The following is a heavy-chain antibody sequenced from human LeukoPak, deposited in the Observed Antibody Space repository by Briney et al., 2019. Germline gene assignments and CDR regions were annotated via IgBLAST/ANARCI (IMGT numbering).Heavy chain of an antibody. CDR2: INHSGST. J-gene: IGHJ4*02. CDR1: GGSFSGYY. Sequence: SETLSLTCAVYGGSFSGYYWSWIRQPPGKGLECIGEINHSGSTNYNPSLKSRVTISVDTSKNQFSLKPSSVTAADTAVYYCAREGIAVAANGGYFDYWGQGTLVTVSS. V-gene: IGHV4-34*01. CDR3: AREGIAVAANGGYFDY. D-gene: IGHD6-19*01.